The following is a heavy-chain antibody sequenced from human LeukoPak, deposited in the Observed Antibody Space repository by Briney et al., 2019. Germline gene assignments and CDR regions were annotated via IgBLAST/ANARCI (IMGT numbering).Heavy chain of an antibody. CDR1: GFTFSSYW. CDR3: ARERGSPPGSDFDY. CDR2: IKQDGSEK. V-gene: IGHV3-7*01. Sequence: PGGSLRLSCAAYGFTFSSYWMSWVRQAPGKGLEWVANIKQDGSEKYYVDSMKGRFTISRDNANSLYLQINSLRAEDTAVYYCARERGSPPGSDFDYWGQGTLVTVSS. D-gene: IGHD3-10*01. J-gene: IGHJ4*02.